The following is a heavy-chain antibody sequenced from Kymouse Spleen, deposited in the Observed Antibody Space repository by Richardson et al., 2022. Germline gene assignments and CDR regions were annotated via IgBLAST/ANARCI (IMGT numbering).Heavy chain of an antibody. V-gene: IGHV3-30*18. CDR3: AKGVLRYFDWFDY. J-gene: IGHJ4*02. CDR2: ISYDGSNK. D-gene: IGHD3-9*01. CDR1: GFTFSSYG. Sequence: QVQLVESGGGVVQPGRSLRLSCAASGFTFSSYGMHWVRQAPGKGLEWVAVISYDGSNKYYADSVKGRFTISRDNSKNTLYLQMNSLRAEDTAVYYCAKGVLRYFDWFDYWGQGTLVTVSS.